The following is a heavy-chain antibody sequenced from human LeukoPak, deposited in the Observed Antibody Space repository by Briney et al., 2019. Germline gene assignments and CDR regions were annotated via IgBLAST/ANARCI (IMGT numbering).Heavy chain of an antibody. Sequence: PGGSLRLSCAASGFTFINYWMHWVRQAPGKGLVWVSRINGDGSTISYADSVKGRFTISRDNAKNTLYLQMNSLRAEDTAVCYCAKEAAAADFDYWGQGTLVTVSP. V-gene: IGHV3-74*01. CDR1: GFTFINYW. CDR2: INGDGSTI. CDR3: AKEAAAADFDY. D-gene: IGHD6-13*01. J-gene: IGHJ4*02.